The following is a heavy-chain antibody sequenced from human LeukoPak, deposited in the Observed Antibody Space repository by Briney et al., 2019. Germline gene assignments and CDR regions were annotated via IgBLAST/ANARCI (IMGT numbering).Heavy chain of an antibody. J-gene: IGHJ4*02. CDR2: IYHSGST. CDR1: GYSISSGYY. CDR3: ARSTDYFDY. V-gene: IGHV4-38-2*02. Sequence: SETLSLTCTVSGYSISSGYYWGWIRQPPGKGLEWIGSIYHSGSTNYNPSLESRVTISVDKSKNQFSLKVSSVTAADTAVYYCARSTDYFDYWGQGTLVTVSS.